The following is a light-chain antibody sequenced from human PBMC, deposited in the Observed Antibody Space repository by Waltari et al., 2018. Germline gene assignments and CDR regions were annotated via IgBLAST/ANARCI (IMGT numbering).Light chain of an antibody. Sequence: EILLPHSPAPLSVSPGEGSTLSCRASRSVSFKLAWYQQKPGQAPRLLIYGASTRASGVPARFSGGGSGTEFTLTITRLQSEDFAVYYCQQYNNWPLTFGGGTKVEIK. CDR1: RSVSFK. CDR3: QQYNNWPLT. CDR2: GAS. J-gene: IGKJ4*01. V-gene: IGKV3-15*01.